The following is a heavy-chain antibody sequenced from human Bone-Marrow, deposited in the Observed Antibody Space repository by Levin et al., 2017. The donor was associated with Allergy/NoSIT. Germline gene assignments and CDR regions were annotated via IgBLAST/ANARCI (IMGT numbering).Heavy chain of an antibody. D-gene: IGHD4/OR15-4a*01. CDR3: ARDGGATYRDYSFDM. J-gene: IGHJ3*02. CDR2: ITGSASRT. CDR1: GFIFSDYE. V-gene: IGHV3-48*03. Sequence: PGGSLRLSCVGSGFIFSDYEMNWVRQAPGKGLEWLSYITGSASRTHYADSVKGRFTVSRDNAQKSLYLQMNSLSDEDTAVYYCARDGGATYRDYSFDMWGQGTMVTVSS.